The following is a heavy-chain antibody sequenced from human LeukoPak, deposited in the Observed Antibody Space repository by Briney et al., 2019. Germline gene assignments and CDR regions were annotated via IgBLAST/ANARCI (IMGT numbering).Heavy chain of an antibody. D-gene: IGHD1-26*01. CDR1: GFTFSSYA. CDR3: AGRIVGAKAATDY. V-gene: IGHV3-30*04. CDR2: ISYDGSNK. Sequence: PGGSLRLSCAASGFTFSSYAMHWVRQAPGKGLEWVAVISYDGSNKYYADFVKGRFTISRDNAKNSLYLQMNSLRAEDTAVYYCAGRIVGAKAATDYWGQGTLVTVSS. J-gene: IGHJ4*02.